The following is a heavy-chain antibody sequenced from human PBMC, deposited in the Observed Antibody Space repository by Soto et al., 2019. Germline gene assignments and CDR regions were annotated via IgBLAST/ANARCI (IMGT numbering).Heavy chain of an antibody. CDR1: GFTFSSYG. V-gene: IGHV3-33*01. D-gene: IGHD6-19*01. CDR3: ARDRSSGWYWFDP. CDR2: IWYDGSNK. Sequence: QVQLVESGGGVVQPGRSLRLSCAASGFTFSSYGMHWVRQAPGKGLEWVAVIWYDGSNKYYADSVKGRFTISRDNSKNTLYLQMNSLRAEDTAVYYCARDRSSGWYWFDPWGQGTLVTVSS. J-gene: IGHJ5*02.